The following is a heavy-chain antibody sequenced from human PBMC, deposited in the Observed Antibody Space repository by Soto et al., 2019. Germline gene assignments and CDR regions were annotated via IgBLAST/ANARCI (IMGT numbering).Heavy chain of an antibody. Sequence: SETLSLTCAVSGYSISSSNWWGWIRQPPGKGLEWIGYIYYSGTTYYNPSLKSRVTMSVDTSKNQFSLKLTSVTAVDTAVYYYARREIQGPIDYWGQGTLVTVSS. CDR3: ARREIQGPIDY. V-gene: IGHV4-28*01. CDR2: IYYSGTT. J-gene: IGHJ4*02. D-gene: IGHD1-26*01. CDR1: GYSISSSNW.